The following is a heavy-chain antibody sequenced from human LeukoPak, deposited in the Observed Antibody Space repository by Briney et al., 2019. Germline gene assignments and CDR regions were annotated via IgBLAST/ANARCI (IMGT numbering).Heavy chain of an antibody. V-gene: IGHV1-2*02. CDR3: AREVVVVVAAIPYGMDV. J-gene: IGHJ6*02. Sequence: ASVKVSCKASGYTFTGYYMHWVRQAPGQGLEWMGWINPNSGATNYAQKFQGRVTMTKDTSLSTAYMELSRLRSDDTAVYYCAREVVVVVAAIPYGMDVWGQGTTVTVSS. CDR2: INPNSGAT. D-gene: IGHD2-15*01. CDR1: GYTFTGYY.